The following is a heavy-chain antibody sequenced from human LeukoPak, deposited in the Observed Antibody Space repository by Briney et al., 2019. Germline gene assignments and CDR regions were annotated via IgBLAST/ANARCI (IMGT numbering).Heavy chain of an antibody. CDR2: IYTSGST. CDR1: GGSISSGSYY. D-gene: IGHD6-13*01. J-gene: IGHJ5*02. Sequence: PSQTLSLTCTVSGGSISSGSYYWSWLRQPAGTGLEWIGRIYTSGSTNYNPSLKSRVTISVDTSKNQFSLKLSSVTAADTAVYYCARGKGIAFKGGNRFDPLGPGTLGTVSP. V-gene: IGHV4-61*02. CDR3: ARGKGIAFKGGNRFDP.